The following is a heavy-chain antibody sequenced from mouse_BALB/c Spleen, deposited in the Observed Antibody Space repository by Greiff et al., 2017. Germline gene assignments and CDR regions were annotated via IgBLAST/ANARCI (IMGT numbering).Heavy chain of an antibody. CDR1: GFTFSSFG. V-gene: IGHV5-17*02. Sequence: EVKLVESGGGLVQPGGSRKLSCAASGFTFSSFGMHWVRQAPEKGLEWVAYISSGSSTIYYADTVKGRFTISRDNPMNTLFLQMTSLRSEDTAMYYCAKYCGNYGGFAYWGQGTLVTVSA. D-gene: IGHD2-1*01. CDR2: ISSGSSTI. CDR3: AKYCGNYGGFAY. J-gene: IGHJ3*01.